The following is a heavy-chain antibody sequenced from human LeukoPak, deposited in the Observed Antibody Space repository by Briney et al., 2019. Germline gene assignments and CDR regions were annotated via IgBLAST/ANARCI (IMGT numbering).Heavy chain of an antibody. J-gene: IGHJ6*03. CDR3: ARGPWDGDYYYYYMDV. CDR2: INPSGGSS. Sequence: ASVKVTCKASGYTFINYHMHWVRQAPGQGLEWMGIINPSGGSSTYAQKFQGRVTMTRDMSTSTVYMELSSLRSEDTAVYYCARGPWDGDYYYYYMDVWGKGTTVTVSS. D-gene: IGHD1-26*01. CDR1: GYTFINYH. V-gene: IGHV1-46*01.